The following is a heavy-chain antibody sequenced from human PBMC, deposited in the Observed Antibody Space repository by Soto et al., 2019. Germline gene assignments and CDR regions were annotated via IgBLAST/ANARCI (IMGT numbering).Heavy chain of an antibody. CDR1: GFTVSSSY. Sequence: PGGSLRLSCEASGFTVSSSYMSWVRQAPGKGLEWVSVIYSDGTTYYADSVKGRFTISRHSSKNTLSLQMNSLRAEDTAVYYCATTPGGAAYWGQGTLVTVSS. CDR2: IYSDGTT. D-gene: IGHD2-15*01. CDR3: ATTPGGAAY. V-gene: IGHV3-53*04. J-gene: IGHJ4*02.